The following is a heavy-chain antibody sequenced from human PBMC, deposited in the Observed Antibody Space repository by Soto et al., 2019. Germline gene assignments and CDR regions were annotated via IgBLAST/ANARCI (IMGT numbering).Heavy chain of an antibody. Sequence: PSETLSLTCTVSGGSISSYYWSWIRQPPGKGLEWIGYIYYSGSTNYNPSLKSRVTMSVDTSKNQFSLKLSSVTAADTAVYYCARDTEYGGQDGGWFDPWGQGTLVTVSS. CDR2: IYYSGST. J-gene: IGHJ5*02. CDR1: GGSISSYY. D-gene: IGHD4-17*01. CDR3: ARDTEYGGQDGGWFDP. V-gene: IGHV4-59*01.